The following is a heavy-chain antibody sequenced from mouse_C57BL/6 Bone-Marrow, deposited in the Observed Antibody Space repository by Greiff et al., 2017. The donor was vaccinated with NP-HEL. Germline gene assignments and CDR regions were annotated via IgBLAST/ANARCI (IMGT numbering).Heavy chain of an antibody. V-gene: IGHV5-4*01. CDR3: ARGGPYYYYGTRYFDV. D-gene: IGHD1-1*01. J-gene: IGHJ1*03. CDR1: GFTFSSYA. CDR2: ISDGGSYT. Sequence: EVHLVESGGGLVKPGGSLKLSCAASGFTFSSYAMSWVRQTPEKRLEWVATISDGGSYTYYPDNVKGRFTISRDNAKNNLYLQMSHLKSEDTAMYYCARGGPYYYYGTRYFDVWGTGTTVTVSS.